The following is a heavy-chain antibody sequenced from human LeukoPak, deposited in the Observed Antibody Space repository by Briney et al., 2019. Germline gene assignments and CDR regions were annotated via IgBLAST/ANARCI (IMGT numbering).Heavy chain of an antibody. V-gene: IGHV1-8*01. CDR1: GYTFTSYD. Sequence: ASVKVSCKASGYTFTSYDINWVLQATGQGLEWMGWMNPNSGNTGYAQKFQGRVTMTRNTSISTAYMELSSLRSEDTAVYYCASWLRDYYYMDVWGKGTTVTVSS. CDR2: MNPNSGNT. D-gene: IGHD6-19*01. CDR3: ASWLRDYYYMDV. J-gene: IGHJ6*03.